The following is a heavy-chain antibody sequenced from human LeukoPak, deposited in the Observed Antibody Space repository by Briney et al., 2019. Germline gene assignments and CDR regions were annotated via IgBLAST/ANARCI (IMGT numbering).Heavy chain of an antibody. CDR1: GYTFTSYY. CDR2: INPSGGST. D-gene: IGHD5-18*01. Sequence: ASVKVSCKASGYTFTSYYMHWVRQAPGQGLEWMGIINPSGGSTSYSEKFQGRVAMTRDTSTSTVYMELSSLRPEDTAVYYCTRGGMGIQLWSFDYWGQGTLVTVSS. CDR3: TRGGMGIQLWSFDY. J-gene: IGHJ4*02. V-gene: IGHV1-46*01.